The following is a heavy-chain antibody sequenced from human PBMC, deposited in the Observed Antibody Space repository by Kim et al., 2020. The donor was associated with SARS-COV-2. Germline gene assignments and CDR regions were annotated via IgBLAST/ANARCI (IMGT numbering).Heavy chain of an antibody. Sequence: GGSLRLSCAASGFTFSSYEMNWVRQAPGKGVEWVSYISSSGSTIYYADSVKGRFTISRDNAKNSLYLQMNSLRAEDTAVYYCAREINYGDYVGRFDYWGQGTLVTVSS. CDR1: GFTFSSYE. CDR3: AREINYGDYVGRFDY. V-gene: IGHV3-48*03. J-gene: IGHJ4*02. D-gene: IGHD4-17*01. CDR2: ISSSGSTI.